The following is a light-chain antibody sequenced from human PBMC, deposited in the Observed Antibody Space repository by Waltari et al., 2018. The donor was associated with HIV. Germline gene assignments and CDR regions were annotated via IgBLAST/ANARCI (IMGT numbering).Light chain of an antibody. CDR1: SSDVGDYNF. V-gene: IGLV2-14*01. Sequence: QSALTQPASVSGSPGQSITISCTGTSSDVGDYNFVSWYQQHPGRATKLIIYEVIRRPSWVSNRFSGSKTGNTASLTTSGVQAEDEADYSCGSYTNTTTSVVFGGGTKLTVL. CDR2: EVI. J-gene: IGLJ2*01. CDR3: GSYTNTTTSVV.